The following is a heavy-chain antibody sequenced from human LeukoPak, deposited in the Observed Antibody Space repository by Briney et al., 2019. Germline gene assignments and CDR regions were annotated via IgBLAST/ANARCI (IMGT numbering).Heavy chain of an antibody. V-gene: IGHV1-2*02. CDR2: INPNSGGT. J-gene: IGHJ4*02. CDR1: GYTFTGYY. CDR3: ARALDSSGWYTDDY. D-gene: IGHD6-19*01. Sequence: ASVKVSCKASGYTFTGYYMHWVRQAPGQGLEWMGWINPNSGGTNYAQKFQGRVTMTGDTSISTAYMELSRLRSDDTAVYYCARALDSSGWYTDDYWGQGTLVTVSS.